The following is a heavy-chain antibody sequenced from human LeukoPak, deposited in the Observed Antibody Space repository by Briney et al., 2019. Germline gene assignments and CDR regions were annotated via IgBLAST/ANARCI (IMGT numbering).Heavy chain of an antibody. D-gene: IGHD6-6*01. Sequence: PGGSLRLSCAASGFTFSSYAMSWVRQAPGKGLEWVSAISGSGGSTYYAGSVKGRLTISRDNSKNTLYLQMNSLRAEDTAVYYCAKDTRYSSSSSDYWGQGTLVTVSS. CDR3: AKDTRYSSSSSDY. J-gene: IGHJ4*02. CDR2: ISGSGGST. CDR1: GFTFSSYA. V-gene: IGHV3-23*01.